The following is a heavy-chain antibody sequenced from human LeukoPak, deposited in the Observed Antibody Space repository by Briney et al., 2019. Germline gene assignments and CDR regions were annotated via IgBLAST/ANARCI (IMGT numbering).Heavy chain of an antibody. V-gene: IGHV3-11*01. D-gene: IGHD5-24*01. J-gene: IGHJ4*02. CDR2: ISSSGSTI. CDR3: AREMATASFDY. CDR1: GFTFSDYY. Sequence: GGSLRLSCAASGFTFSDYYMSWIRQAPGKGLEWVSYISSSGSTIYYADFVKGRFTISRDNAKNSLYLQMNSLRAEDTAVYYCAREMATASFDYWGQGTLVTVSS.